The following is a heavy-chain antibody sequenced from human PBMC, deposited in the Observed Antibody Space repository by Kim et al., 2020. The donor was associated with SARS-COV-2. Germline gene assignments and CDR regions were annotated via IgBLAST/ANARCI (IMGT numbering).Heavy chain of an antibody. Sequence: VKGRFIISRDDSQNTAYLQMNSLTTEDTAVYYCTRVPPHTHTWWDAFDIWGQGTMVTVSS. CDR3: TRVPPHTHTWWDAFDI. V-gene: IGHV3-73*01. D-gene: IGHD2-8*02. J-gene: IGHJ3*02.